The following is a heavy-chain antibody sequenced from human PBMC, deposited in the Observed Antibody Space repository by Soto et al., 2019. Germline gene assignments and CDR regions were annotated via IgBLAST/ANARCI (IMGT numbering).Heavy chain of an antibody. D-gene: IGHD4-17*01. CDR2: IYHSGST. Sequence: QLHLQQSGSGLVKPSQTLSLTCDVSDGSIRSGSHTWSWIRQPAGKGLEWIGHIYHSGSTYYSPSLESRVTILVDRSKNYFSLRLTSVTAADTAVYYCARGRIGGDYDVWGQGTTVIVSS. CDR1: DGSIRSGSHT. V-gene: IGHV4-30-2*01. CDR3: ARGRIGGDYDV. J-gene: IGHJ6*02.